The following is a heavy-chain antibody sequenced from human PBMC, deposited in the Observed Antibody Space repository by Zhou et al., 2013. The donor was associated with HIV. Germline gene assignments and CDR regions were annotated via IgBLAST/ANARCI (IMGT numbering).Heavy chain of an antibody. J-gene: IGHJ5*02. CDR1: GGSFKNIG. Sequence: QVQLVQSGAEVKKPGSSVKVSCKASGGSFKNIGISWVRQAPGQGLQWIGGIVPFFHTANYAQKFQDRVTMTTDESTRTAFMDLRGLRSDDTAIYYCAADSHESEGMGWMAPWGQGTLVTVSS. V-gene: IGHV1-69*05. CDR3: AADSHESEGMGWMAP. D-gene: IGHD3-22*01. CDR2: IVPFFHTA.